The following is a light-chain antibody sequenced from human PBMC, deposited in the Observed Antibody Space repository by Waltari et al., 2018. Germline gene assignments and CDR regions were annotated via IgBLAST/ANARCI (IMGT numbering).Light chain of an antibody. CDR2: KNN. J-gene: IGLJ3*02. V-gene: IGLV1-47*01. CDR1: SSNIGGNN. Sequence: QSVLSQPPSASGTRGQRVTISCSGSSSNIGGNNVYWYQQLPGTAPKLLIYKNNQRPSGVPDRFSGSKSGSSVSLAISGLRSEDEAEYYCAAWDDSLSGWVFGGGTKVTVL. CDR3: AAWDDSLSGWV.